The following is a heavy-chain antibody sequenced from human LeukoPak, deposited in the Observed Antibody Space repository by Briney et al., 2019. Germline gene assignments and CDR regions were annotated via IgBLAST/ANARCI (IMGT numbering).Heavy chain of an antibody. CDR2: INHSGST. J-gene: IGHJ4*02. V-gene: IGHV4-34*01. D-gene: IGHD5-18*01. CDR3: ARAVDTALILRYYFDY. CDR1: GGSFSGYY. Sequence: SETLPLTCAVYGGSFSGYYWSWIRQPPGKGLEWIGEINHSGSTNYNPSLKSRVTISVDTSKNQFSLKLSSVTAADTAVYYCARAVDTALILRYYFDYWGQGTLVTVSS.